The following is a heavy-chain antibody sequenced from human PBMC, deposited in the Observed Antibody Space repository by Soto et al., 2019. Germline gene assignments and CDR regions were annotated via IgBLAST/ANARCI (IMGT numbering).Heavy chain of an antibody. Sequence: ASVKVSCKASGYTFTSYGISWVRQAPGQGLEWMGWISAYNGNTNYAQKLQGRVTMTTDTSTSTAYMELRSLRSDDTAVYYCARGGKYCTNGVCFFYGMDVGGQGTTVTVSS. J-gene: IGHJ6*02. CDR3: ARGGKYCTNGVCFFYGMDV. CDR2: ISAYNGNT. CDR1: GYTFTSYG. D-gene: IGHD2-8*01. V-gene: IGHV1-18*01.